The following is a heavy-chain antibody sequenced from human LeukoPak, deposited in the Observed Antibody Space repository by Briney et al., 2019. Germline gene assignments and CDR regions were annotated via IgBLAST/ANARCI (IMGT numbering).Heavy chain of an antibody. Sequence: GGSLRLSCAASGFTFSDYYMSWIRQAPGKGLEWVSYISSSGSTIYYADSVKGRFTISRDNAKNSLYLQMNSLRAEDTAVYYCARRRFLSRNAFDIWGQGTMVTVSS. CDR3: ARRRFLSRNAFDI. D-gene: IGHD3-3*01. J-gene: IGHJ3*02. CDR1: GFTFSDYY. CDR2: ISSSGSTI. V-gene: IGHV3-11*04.